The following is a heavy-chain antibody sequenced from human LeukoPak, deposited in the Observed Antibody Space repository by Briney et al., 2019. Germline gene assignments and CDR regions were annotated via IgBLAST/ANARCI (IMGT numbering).Heavy chain of an antibody. D-gene: IGHD2-2*01. Sequence: GGSLRPSCAASGFSFSTYSFSWVRQAPGKGLEWVSGISASGGDTFYADSVKGRFTISRDNSKNTLSLQMNSLRVEDTAVYYCAKDGRYCSSTSCKKDDYWGQGILVTVSS. CDR1: GFSFSTYS. V-gene: IGHV3-23*01. J-gene: IGHJ4*02. CDR3: AKDGRYCSSTSCKKDDY. CDR2: ISASGGDT.